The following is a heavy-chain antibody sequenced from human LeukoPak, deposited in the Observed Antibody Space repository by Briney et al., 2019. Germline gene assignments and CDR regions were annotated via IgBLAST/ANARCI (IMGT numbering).Heavy chain of an antibody. D-gene: IGHD6-6*01. Sequence: SETLSLTCTVSGGSISSYYWSWIRQPPGKGLEWIGYIYYSGSTNYNPSLKSRVTISVDTSKNQFSLKLSSVTAADTAVYYCARESGSMAARLGIFDYWGQGTLVTVSS. CDR3: ARESGSMAARLGIFDY. V-gene: IGHV4-59*01. J-gene: IGHJ4*02. CDR2: IYYSGST. CDR1: GGSISSYY.